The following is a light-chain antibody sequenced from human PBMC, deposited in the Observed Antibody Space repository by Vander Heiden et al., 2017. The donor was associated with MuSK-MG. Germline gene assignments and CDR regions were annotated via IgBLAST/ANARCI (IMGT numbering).Light chain of an antibody. CDR3: QQNDSNAIFT. V-gene: IGKV1-39*01. Sequence: DIQMTQSPSSLSASVGDRVTITCRASQSISSYLNWYQQKPGKAPKLLIYAASSLQSGVPSRFSGSGYGTDFTLTISSRQPEDFASYYCQQNDSNAIFTFGHGTKVDIK. CDR1: QSISSY. CDR2: AAS. J-gene: IGKJ3*01.